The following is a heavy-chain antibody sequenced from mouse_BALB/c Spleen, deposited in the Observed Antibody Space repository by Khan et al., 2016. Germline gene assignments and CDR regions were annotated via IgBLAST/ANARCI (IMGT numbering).Heavy chain of an antibody. CDR2: ISSSGSS. J-gene: IGHJ2*01. V-gene: IGHV3-2*02. D-gene: IGHD1-2*01. Sequence: EVQLQESGPGLVKPSQSLSLTCTVTGYSITSDYTWNWIRQLPGNKLEWMCFISSSGSSNYNPSLKSRFSITRDTSKNPFFLQLTSVTTEDTATYYCAVMHYYGSFDYWGQGTTLTVSS. CDR3: AVMHYYGSFDY. CDR1: GYSITSDYT.